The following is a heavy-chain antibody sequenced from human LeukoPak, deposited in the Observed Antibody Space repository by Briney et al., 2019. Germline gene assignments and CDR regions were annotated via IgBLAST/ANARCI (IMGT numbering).Heavy chain of an antibody. CDR2: INHSGST. CDR3: ARVPTSYYDFWSGYRPPYYYYGMDV. CDR1: GGSFSGYY. V-gene: IGHV4-34*01. D-gene: IGHD3-3*01. Sequence: SETLSLTCAVYGGSFSGYYWSWIRQPPGKGLEWIGEINHSGSTNYNPSLKSRVTISVDTSKNQFSLKLSSVTAADTAVYYCARVPTSYYDFWSGYRPPYYYYGMDVWGQGTTVTASS. J-gene: IGHJ6*02.